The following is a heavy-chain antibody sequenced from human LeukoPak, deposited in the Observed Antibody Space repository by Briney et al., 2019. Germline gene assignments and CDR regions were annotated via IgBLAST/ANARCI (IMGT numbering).Heavy chain of an antibody. V-gene: IGHV4-59*01. CDR2: IYYSGST. D-gene: IGHD1-26*01. J-gene: IGHJ4*02. Sequence: PSETLSLTCTVSGGSISSYYWSWIRQPPGTGLEWIGYIYYSGSTNYNPSLKSRVTVSVDTSKNQFSLKLSSVTAADTAVYYCARARSQYGNFDYWGQGTLVTVSS. CDR1: GGSISSYY. CDR3: ARARSQYGNFDY.